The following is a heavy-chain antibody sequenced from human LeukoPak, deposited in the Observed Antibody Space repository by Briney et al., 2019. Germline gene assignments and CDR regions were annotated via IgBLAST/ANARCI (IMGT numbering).Heavy chain of an antibody. CDR3: ARVGSSWPHHPY. CDR1: GYSISSGYY. D-gene: IGHD6-13*01. V-gene: IGHV4-38-2*02. J-gene: IGHJ4*02. CDR2: IYHSGST. Sequence: SETLSLTCTVSGYSISSGYYWGWIRQPPGKGLEWIGSIYHSGSTYYNPSLKSRVTISVDTSKNQFSLKLSSVTAADTAVYYCARVGSSWPHHPYWGQGTLVTVSS.